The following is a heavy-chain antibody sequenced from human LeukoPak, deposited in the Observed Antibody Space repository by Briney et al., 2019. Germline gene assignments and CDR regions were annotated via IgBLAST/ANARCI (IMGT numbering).Heavy chain of an antibody. Sequence: SETLSLTCTVSGGSISSYYWSWIRQPAGKGLEWLGRIYTSGTTHYNPSLKSRVTISVDTSKNQFSLKLSSVTAADTAVYCCARGRSSMVRGYYYYYMDVWGKGTTVTISS. CDR1: GGSISSYY. J-gene: IGHJ6*03. V-gene: IGHV4-4*07. D-gene: IGHD3-10*01. CDR2: IYTSGTT. CDR3: ARGRSSMVRGYYYYYMDV.